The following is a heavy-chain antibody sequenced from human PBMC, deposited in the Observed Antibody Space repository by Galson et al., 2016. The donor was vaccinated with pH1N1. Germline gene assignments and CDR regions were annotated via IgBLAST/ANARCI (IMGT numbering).Heavy chain of an antibody. CDR3: ARHFHGDYALD. CDR1: GGSISSSSYY. Sequence: ETLSLTCTVSGGSISSSSYYWGWIRQPPGKGLEWIGSVYYSGITYYNPSLKSRVTISVDTSKKQFSLRLSSVTAADTAVYYCARHFHGDYALDWGQGTLVTVSS. D-gene: IGHD4-17*01. CDR2: VYYSGIT. V-gene: IGHV4-39*01. J-gene: IGHJ4*02.